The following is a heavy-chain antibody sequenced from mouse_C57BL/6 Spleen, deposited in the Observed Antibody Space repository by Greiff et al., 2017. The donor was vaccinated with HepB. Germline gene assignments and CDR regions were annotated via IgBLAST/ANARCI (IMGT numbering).Heavy chain of an antibody. D-gene: IGHD2-4*01. CDR3: ARQIYYDYDGDYAMDY. CDR2: IYPGSGST. Sequence: VQLQQPGAELVKPGASVKMSCKASGYTFTSYWITWVKQRPGQGLEWIGDIYPGSGSTNYNEKFKSKATLTVDTSSSTAYMQLSSLTSEDSAVYYCARQIYYDYDGDYAMDYWGQGTSVTVSS. J-gene: IGHJ4*01. CDR1: GYTFTSYW. V-gene: IGHV1-55*01.